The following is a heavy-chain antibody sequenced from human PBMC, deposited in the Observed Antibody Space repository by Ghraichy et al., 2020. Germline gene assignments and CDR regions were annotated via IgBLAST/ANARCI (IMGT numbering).Heavy chain of an antibody. V-gene: IGHV3-53*01. CDR2: IYSGGST. CDR3: ARGVGDGHDAFDI. CDR1: GFTVSSNY. Sequence: GGSLSLSCAASGFTVSSNYMSWVRQAPGRGLEWVSIIYSGGSTYYAYAVKGRFTISRDKSKNTLYLQMNSLRAEDTAVYYCARGVGDGHDAFDIWGQGTMVTVSS. D-gene: IGHD5-24*01. J-gene: IGHJ3*02.